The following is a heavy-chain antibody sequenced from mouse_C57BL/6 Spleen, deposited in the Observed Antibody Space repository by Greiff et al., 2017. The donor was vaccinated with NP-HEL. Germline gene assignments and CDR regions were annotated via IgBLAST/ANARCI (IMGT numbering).Heavy chain of an antibody. CDR2: ISGGGGNT. CDR1: GFTFSSYT. J-gene: IGHJ3*01. Sequence: EVKLVESGGGLVKPGGSLKLSCAASGFTFSSYTMSWVRQTPEKRLEWVATISGGGGNTYYPDSGKGRFTISRDNAKNTLYLQMSSLRSEDTALYYCARQRLIYDGYLAWFAYWGQGTLVTVSA. CDR3: ARQRLIYDGYLAWFAY. V-gene: IGHV5-9*01. D-gene: IGHD2-3*01.